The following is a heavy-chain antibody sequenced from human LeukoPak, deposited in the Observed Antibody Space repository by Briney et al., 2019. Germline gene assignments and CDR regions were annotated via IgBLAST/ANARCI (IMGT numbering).Heavy chain of an antibody. CDR2: ITSNGGST. D-gene: IGHD3-10*01. CDR3: VKGSGNYYYYNIDV. CDR1: GFTFSYSA. Sequence: HPGGSLRLSCSASGFTFSYSATHWVRQAPGGGLEYVSAITSNGGSTYYADSVKGRFTISRDNSKNTLYLQMSSLRAEDTAVYYCVKGSGNYYYYNIDVWGQGTTVTVSS. V-gene: IGHV3-64D*06. J-gene: IGHJ6*02.